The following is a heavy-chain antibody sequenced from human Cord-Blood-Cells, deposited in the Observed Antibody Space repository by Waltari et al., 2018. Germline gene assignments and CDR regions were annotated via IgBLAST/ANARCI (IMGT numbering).Heavy chain of an antibody. CDR2: ISSSSSYI. J-gene: IGHJ3*02. Sequence: LVKPGGSLRLSCAASGFTFSSYSMNWVRQAPGKGLEWVSSISSSSSYIYYADSVKGRFTISRDNAKNSLYLQMNSLRAEDTAVYYCARAGVGATTDAFDIWGQGTMVTVSS. CDR3: ARAGVGATTDAFDI. D-gene: IGHD1-26*01. CDR1: GFTFSSYS. V-gene: IGHV3-21*01.